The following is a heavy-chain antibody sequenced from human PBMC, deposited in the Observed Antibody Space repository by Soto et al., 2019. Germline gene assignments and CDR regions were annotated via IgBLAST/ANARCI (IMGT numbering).Heavy chain of an antibody. J-gene: IGHJ5*02. CDR3: ARAMDTAMASKDNWFDP. CDR2: ISYDENNR. Sequence: QVRLVESGGGVVQPGRSLRLSCAASGFTFRSYAMHWVRQAPGKGLEWVAVISYDENNRYYTDSVKGRFTISRDNSKNTLYLQVNSLRAEDTAVYSCARAMDTAMASKDNWFDPWGQGTLVTVSS. V-gene: IGHV3-30-3*01. CDR1: GFTFRSYA. D-gene: IGHD5-18*01.